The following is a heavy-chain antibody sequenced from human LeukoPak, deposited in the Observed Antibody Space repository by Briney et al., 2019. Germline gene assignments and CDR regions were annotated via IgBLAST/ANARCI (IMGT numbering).Heavy chain of an antibody. D-gene: IGHD1-7*01. V-gene: IGHV4-59*01. CDR3: ARDKRNSVAFDI. CDR1: GGSISSYY. CDR2: IYNSGST. Sequence: SETLSLTCTVSGGSISSYYWSWIRQPPGKGLEWIGYIYNSGSTNHNPSLKSRVTISVDTSKNQFSLKLSSVTAADTAVYYCARDKRNSVAFDIWGQGTMVTVSS. J-gene: IGHJ3*02.